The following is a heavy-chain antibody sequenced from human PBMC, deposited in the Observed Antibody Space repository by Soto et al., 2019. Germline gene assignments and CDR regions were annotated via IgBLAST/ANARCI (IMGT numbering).Heavy chain of an antibody. D-gene: IGHD1-26*01. J-gene: IGHJ4*02. V-gene: IGHV3-30*01. Sequence: PGGSLRLSCAASGFTFGSYAMHWVRQAPGGALEWVAVISYDGFNRYYAESVKGRFTISRDNSKNTLYLQMDNLRPDDAAVYFGAGVEDEGGSFFDWGQGTLVTVSS. CDR1: GFTFGSYA. CDR3: AGVEDEGGSFFD. CDR2: ISYDGFNR.